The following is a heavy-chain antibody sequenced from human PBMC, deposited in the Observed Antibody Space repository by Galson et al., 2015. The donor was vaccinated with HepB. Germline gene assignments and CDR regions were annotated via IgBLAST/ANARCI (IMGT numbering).Heavy chain of an antibody. CDR1: GGSISSGGYS. CDR2: IYHSGST. Sequence: TLSLTCAVSGGSISSGGYSWSWIRQPPGKGLEWIGYIYHSGSTYYNPSLKSRVTISVDRSKNQFSLKLSSVTAADTAVYYCARLYSSSWAFDIWGQGTMVTVSS. CDR3: ARLYSSSWAFDI. D-gene: IGHD6-13*01. V-gene: IGHV4-30-2*01. J-gene: IGHJ3*02.